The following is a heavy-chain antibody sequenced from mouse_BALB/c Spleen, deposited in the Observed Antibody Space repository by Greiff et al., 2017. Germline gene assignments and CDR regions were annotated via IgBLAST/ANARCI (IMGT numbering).Heavy chain of an antibody. Sequence: VQLQQSGPELAKPGASVKISCKASGYTFTDYNMHWVKQSHGKSLEWIGYIYPYNGGTGYNQKFKDKATLTADKSSSTAYMQLSSLTSEDSAVYYCARGGALWYFDVWGAGTTVTVSS. J-gene: IGHJ1*01. CDR1: GYTFTDYN. CDR2: IYPYNGGT. V-gene: IGHV1S29*02. CDR3: ARGGALWYFDV.